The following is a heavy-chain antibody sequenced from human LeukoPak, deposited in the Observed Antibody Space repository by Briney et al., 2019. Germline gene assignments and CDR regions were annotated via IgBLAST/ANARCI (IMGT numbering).Heavy chain of an antibody. V-gene: IGHV4-4*02. CDR2: IYHSGST. CDR3: ASSLRLLGYSHFDY. J-gene: IGHJ4*02. CDR1: GGSISSSNW. Sequence: SETLSLTCAVSGGSISSSNWWSWVRQPPGKGLEWIGEIYHSGSTNYNPSLKSRVTISVDKSKNQFSLKLSSVTAADTAVYYCASSLRLLGYSHFDYWGQGTLVTVSS. D-gene: IGHD4-23*01.